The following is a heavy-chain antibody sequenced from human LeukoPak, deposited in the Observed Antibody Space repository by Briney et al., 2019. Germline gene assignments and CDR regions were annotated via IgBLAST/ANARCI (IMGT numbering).Heavy chain of an antibody. J-gene: IGHJ5*02. CDR2: INHSGDT. CDR1: GGSFTNYY. D-gene: IGHD1/OR15-1a*01. V-gene: IGHV4-34*01. CDR3: ARGPGTVGLSP. Sequence: SETLSLTCTVSGGSFTNYYWSWIRQTPEKGLEWIGQINHSGDTSYNPSLRSRVTLSVDRSKNQFSLKVTSVTAADTGVYYCARGPGTVGLSPWGQGTLGTVSS.